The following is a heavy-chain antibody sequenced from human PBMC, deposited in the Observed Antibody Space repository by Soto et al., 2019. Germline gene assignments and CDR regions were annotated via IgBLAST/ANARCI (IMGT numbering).Heavy chain of an antibody. J-gene: IGHJ6*02. CDR1: GGTFSSYA. D-gene: IGHD2-15*01. Sequence: SVKVSCKASGGTFSSYAISWVRQAPGQGLEWMGGIIPIFGTANYAQKFQGRVTITADESTSTAYMELSSLRSEDTAVYYCARDGYCSGGSCYFNDNNYYYYGMDVWGQGTTVTVSS. V-gene: IGHV1-69*13. CDR2: IIPIFGTA. CDR3: ARDGYCSGGSCYFNDNNYYYYGMDV.